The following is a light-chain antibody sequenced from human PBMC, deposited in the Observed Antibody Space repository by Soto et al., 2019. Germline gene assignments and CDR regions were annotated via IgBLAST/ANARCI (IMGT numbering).Light chain of an antibody. CDR2: EVS. V-gene: IGLV2-14*01. Sequence: QSVLTQPASVSGSPGQSITISCTGTSSDVGGYKYVSWYQQHPGNAPKLMIYEVSNRPSGVSNRFSGSKSGNTASLTISGLQAEYEADYYCSSYTTSITLVVFGGGTKLTVL. CDR3: SSYTTSITLVV. J-gene: IGLJ2*01. CDR1: SSDVGGYKY.